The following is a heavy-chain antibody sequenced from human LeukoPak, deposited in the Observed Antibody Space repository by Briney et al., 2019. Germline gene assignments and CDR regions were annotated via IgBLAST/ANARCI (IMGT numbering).Heavy chain of an antibody. CDR1: GFAFNTYA. CDR3: AREIFGSGSCPDY. J-gene: IGHJ4*02. D-gene: IGHD3-10*01. CDR2: IWHDGSHK. Sequence: PGRSLRLSCEASGFAFNTYAMHWVRQAPGKGLEWEALIWHDGSHKFYIDSVRGRFTISRDNSKNTVYLQMNGLRAEDTAVYYCAREIFGSGSCPDYWGQGTLVAVSS. V-gene: IGHV3-33*01.